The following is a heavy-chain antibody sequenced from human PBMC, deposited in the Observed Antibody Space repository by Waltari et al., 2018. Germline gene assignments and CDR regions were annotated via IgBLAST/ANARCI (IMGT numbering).Heavy chain of an antibody. CDR2: VYYSGGA. Sequence: QVHLQESGPGLVQPSEPLSLTCTVSNVSITRGSFHWGWIRPPPGKGLEWLGNVYYSGGAYYNPSLEGRVAISIDTSKNQFSLHLTSVTAADTGVYYCARALCTTSTCLFVSGFDPWGQGILVTVST. CDR1: NVSITRGSFH. J-gene: IGHJ5*02. CDR3: ARALCTTSTCLFVSGFDP. V-gene: IGHV4-39*01.